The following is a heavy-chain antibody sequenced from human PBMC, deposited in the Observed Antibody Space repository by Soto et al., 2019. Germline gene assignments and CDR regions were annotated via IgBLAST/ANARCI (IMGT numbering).Heavy chain of an antibody. CDR3: AHRRFGRPSWS. CDR2: ICWDDDK. CDR1: GFSLSTSGVG. J-gene: IGHJ5*02. V-gene: IGHV2-5*02. D-gene: IGHD3-3*01. Sequence: QITLKESGPTLVKPTQTLTLTCTFSGFSLSTSGVGVGWIRQPPGKALEWLALICWDDDKRYSPSLKSRLTNTKDTSKNQVVLTMTNMDPVDTATYCCAHRRFGRPSWSWGQGTLVTVSS.